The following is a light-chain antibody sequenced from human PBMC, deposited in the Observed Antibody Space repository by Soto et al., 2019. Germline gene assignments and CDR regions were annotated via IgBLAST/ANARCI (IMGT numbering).Light chain of an antibody. CDR1: QGISRW. J-gene: IGKJ1*01. CDR3: QQYTTYWT. CDR2: DAS. V-gene: IGKV1-5*01. Sequence: DIQMTQSPSTLSASLGDRVTITCRASQGISRWLAWYQQRPGKAPKLLIYDASTLHSGVSSRFSGSGSGTECTLTISSLQPNDSATYFCQQYTTYWTFGQGTKVEIK.